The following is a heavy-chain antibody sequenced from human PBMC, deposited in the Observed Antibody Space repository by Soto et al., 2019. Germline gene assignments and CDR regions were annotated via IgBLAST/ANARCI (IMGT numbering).Heavy chain of an antibody. Sequence: ASVKVSCKASGYTFTSYAMHWVRQAPGQRLEWMGWINAGNGNTKYSQKFQGRVTITRDTSASTAYMELSSLRSEDTAVYYCAREGGQWLDGDDYAFDIWGQGTMVTVSS. V-gene: IGHV1-3*01. D-gene: IGHD6-19*01. CDR2: INAGNGNT. CDR3: AREGGQWLDGDDYAFDI. CDR1: GYTFTSYA. J-gene: IGHJ3*02.